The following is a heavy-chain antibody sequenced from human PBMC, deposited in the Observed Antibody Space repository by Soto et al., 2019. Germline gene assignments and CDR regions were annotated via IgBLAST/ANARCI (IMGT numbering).Heavy chain of an antibody. Sequence: PSETLSLTCTVSGGSISSNSYYWGWIRQPPGKGLEWIGNIYYSGSTYYNPSLKSRVTISVHTSKNQFSLKLGSVTAADTAVYYCARDYGDYNFDQWGQGTQVTVSS. CDR1: GGSISSNSYY. V-gene: IGHV4-39*01. J-gene: IGHJ4*02. CDR2: IYYSGST. CDR3: ARDYGDYNFDQ. D-gene: IGHD4-17*01.